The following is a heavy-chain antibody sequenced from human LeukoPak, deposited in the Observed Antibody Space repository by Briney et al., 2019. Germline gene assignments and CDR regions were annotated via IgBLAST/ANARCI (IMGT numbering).Heavy chain of an antibody. Sequence: ASVKVSCKASGYTFTGYYIHWVRQAPGQGLEWKGWINPNSGGTKYAQKFQGRVTMTRDTSISTAYMELSRLRSDDTAVYYCARDGITGTPGAFDIWGRGTMVTVSS. CDR2: INPNSGGT. D-gene: IGHD1-20*01. V-gene: IGHV1-2*02. CDR1: GYTFTGYY. CDR3: ARDGITGTPGAFDI. J-gene: IGHJ3*02.